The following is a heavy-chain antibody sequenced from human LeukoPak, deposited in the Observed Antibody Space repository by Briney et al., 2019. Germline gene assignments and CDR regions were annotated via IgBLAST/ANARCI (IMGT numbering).Heavy chain of an antibody. CDR3: ARSRARFLPDY. Sequence: GASVKVSCKASGYTFTSYGISWVRQAPGQGLKWMGWISAYNGNTNYAQKLQGRVTMTTDTSTSTAYIGLRSLRSDDTAVYYCARSRARFLPDYWGQGTLVTVSS. CDR1: GYTFTSYG. V-gene: IGHV1-18*01. D-gene: IGHD2-21*01. J-gene: IGHJ4*02. CDR2: ISAYNGNT.